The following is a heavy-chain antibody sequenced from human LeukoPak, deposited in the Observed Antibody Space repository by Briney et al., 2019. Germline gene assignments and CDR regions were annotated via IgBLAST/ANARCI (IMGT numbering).Heavy chain of an antibody. J-gene: IGHJ4*02. D-gene: IGHD2-2*01. CDR3: AREVVEYQLLNLFDY. V-gene: IGHV4-30-4*08. CDR1: GGSISSGDYY. CDR2: IYYSGST. Sequence: SETLSLTCTVSGGSISSGDYYWSWIRQPPGKGLEWIGYIYYSGSTYYNPSLKSRVTISVDTSKNQFSLKLSPVTAADTAVYYCAREVVEYQLLNLFDYWGQGTLVTVSS.